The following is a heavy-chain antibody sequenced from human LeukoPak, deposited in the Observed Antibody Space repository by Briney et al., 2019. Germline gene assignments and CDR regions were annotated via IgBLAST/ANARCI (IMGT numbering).Heavy chain of an antibody. CDR1: GFTFSSYG. V-gene: IGHV3-30*02. CDR2: IRYDGSNK. Sequence: PGGSLRLSCAASGFTFSSYGMHWVRQAPGKGLEWVAFIRYDGSNKYYADSVKGRFTISRDNSKNTLYLQMNSLRAEDTAVYYCAKGPLRFLEWSIFDYWGQGTLVTVSS. CDR3: AKGPLRFLEWSIFDY. D-gene: IGHD3-3*01. J-gene: IGHJ4*02.